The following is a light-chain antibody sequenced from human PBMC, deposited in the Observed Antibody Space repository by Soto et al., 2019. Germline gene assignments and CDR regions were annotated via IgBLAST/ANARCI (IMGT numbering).Light chain of an antibody. J-gene: IGKJ4*01. Sequence: DIQMTQSPSFVSASVGDRVTITCRASQGITSWLAWYQQKPGRAPKLLIHAASSLESGVPSRFSGSGSGTDFTLPISSLQPEDFETYYCQQTSSFPLTFGGGTKVEIK. CDR2: AAS. V-gene: IGKV1-12*01. CDR3: QQTSSFPLT. CDR1: QGITSW.